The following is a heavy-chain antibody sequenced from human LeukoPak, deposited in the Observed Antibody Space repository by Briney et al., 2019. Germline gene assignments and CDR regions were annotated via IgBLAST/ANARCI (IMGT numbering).Heavy chain of an antibody. D-gene: IGHD3-10*01. J-gene: IGHJ6*02. V-gene: IGHV4-59*08. CDR1: GGSISSYY. CDR3: ARFRVRGVITYYYGMDV. Sequence: SETLSLTCTVSGGSISSYYWSWIRQPPGKGLEWIGYIYYSWSTNYNPSLKSRVTISVDTFKNQFSLKLSSVTAADTAVYYCARFRVRGVITYYYGMDVWGQGTTVTVSS. CDR2: IYYSWST.